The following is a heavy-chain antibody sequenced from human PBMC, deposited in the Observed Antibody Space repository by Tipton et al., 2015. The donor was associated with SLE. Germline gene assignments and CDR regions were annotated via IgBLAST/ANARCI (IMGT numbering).Heavy chain of an antibody. CDR3: ARIGNTVPRGARTAAFDI. Sequence: SLRLSCAASGFTFSDYYMSWIRQAPGKGLEWVSYISSSSSYTNYADSVKGRFTISRDNAKNSLYLQMNSLSVEDTALYYCARIGNTVPRGARTAAFDIWGQGTLVTVSS. D-gene: IGHD1-7*01. CDR1: GFTFSDYY. J-gene: IGHJ3*02. CDR2: ISSSSSYT. V-gene: IGHV3-11*03.